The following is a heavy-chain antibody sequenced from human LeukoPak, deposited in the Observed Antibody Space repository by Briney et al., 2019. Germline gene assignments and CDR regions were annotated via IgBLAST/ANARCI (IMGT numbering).Heavy chain of an antibody. D-gene: IGHD3-22*01. Sequence: PSETLSLTCTVSGYSISSGYYWSWIRQLPGKGLEWIGSIYHSGSTYYNPSLKSRVTISVDSSKNQFSLNLSSVTAADTAVYYCARDWGSSGYYWGQGTLVTVSS. V-gene: IGHV4-38-2*02. J-gene: IGHJ4*02. CDR1: GYSISSGYY. CDR2: IYHSGST. CDR3: ARDWGSSGYY.